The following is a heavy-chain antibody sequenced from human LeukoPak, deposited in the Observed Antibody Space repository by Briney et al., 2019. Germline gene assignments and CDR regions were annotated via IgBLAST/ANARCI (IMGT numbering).Heavy chain of an antibody. CDR2: IIPILGIA. Sequence: ASVKVSCKASGGIFSSYAISWVRQAPGQGLEWMGRIIPILGIANYAQKFQGRVTITADKSTSTAYMELSSLRSEDTAVYYCAREGVDTAMVTFDYWGQGTLVTVSS. CDR1: GGIFSSYA. CDR3: AREGVDTAMVTFDY. D-gene: IGHD5-18*01. J-gene: IGHJ4*02. V-gene: IGHV1-69*04.